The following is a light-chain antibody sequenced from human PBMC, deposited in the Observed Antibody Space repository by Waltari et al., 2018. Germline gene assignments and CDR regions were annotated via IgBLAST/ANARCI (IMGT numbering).Light chain of an antibody. CDR1: QSVRSD. J-gene: IGKJ1*01. CDR2: TAS. CDR3: LQYNDWPWT. Sequence: VLSQSPATLSVSPGDRVTLSCTANQSVRSDLAWHQQKSGQPPRLLIYTASSRATGIPPRFSGSVSGTEFTLTISNLQSDDFAVYYCLQYNDWPWTFGQGTRV. V-gene: IGKV3-15*01.